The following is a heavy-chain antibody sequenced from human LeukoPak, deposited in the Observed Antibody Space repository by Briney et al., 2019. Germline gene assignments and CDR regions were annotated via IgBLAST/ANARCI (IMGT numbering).Heavy chain of an antibody. V-gene: IGHV4-34*01. CDR2: INHSGGT. D-gene: IGHD6-19*01. CDR1: GGSFSGYY. Sequence: SETLSLTCAVYGGSFSGYYWSWIRQPPGKGLEWIGEINHSGGTNYNPSLKSRVTISVDTSKNQFSLKLSSVTAADTAVYYCARGLSRYSSGWYGFDYWGQGTLVTVSS. CDR3: ARGLSRYSSGWYGFDY. J-gene: IGHJ4*02.